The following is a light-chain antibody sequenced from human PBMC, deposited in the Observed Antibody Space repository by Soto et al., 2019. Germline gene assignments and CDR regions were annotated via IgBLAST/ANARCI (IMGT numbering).Light chain of an antibody. CDR2: AAS. V-gene: IGKV1-39*01. J-gene: IGKJ1*01. CDR1: QSISSY. CDR3: QQSYSTSRT. Sequence: DIQMTQSPSSLSASVGDRVTITCRASQSISSYLNWYQQKPGKAPKLLIYAASSLQSGVPSRFSGSGSGTDITLTIRSLQPEDFATYYCQQSYSTSRTFGQGTKVEIK.